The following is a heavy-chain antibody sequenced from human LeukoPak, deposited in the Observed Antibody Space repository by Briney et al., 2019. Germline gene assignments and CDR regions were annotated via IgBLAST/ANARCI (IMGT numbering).Heavy chain of an antibody. CDR1: GYTFTSYY. Sequence: ASVKVSCKASGYTFTSYYMHWVRQAPGQGLEWMVLINPTGDSTGYAQKFQGRITMTRDMSTSTDYMELSSLRSEDTAIYYCARDNSLGDNAWWFDPWGQGTLVTVSS. J-gene: IGHJ5*02. CDR3: ARDNSLGDNAWWFDP. CDR2: INPTGDST. D-gene: IGHD1-26*01. V-gene: IGHV1-46*01.